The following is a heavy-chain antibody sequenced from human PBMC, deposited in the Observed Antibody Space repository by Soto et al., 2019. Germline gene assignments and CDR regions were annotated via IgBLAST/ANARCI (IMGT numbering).Heavy chain of an antibody. CDR3: AKSQIVVVPAAPLGFDP. V-gene: IGHV3-23*01. CDR2: ISASGGST. J-gene: IGHJ5*02. Sequence: GGSLRLSCAASGFTFSSYTMNWVRQAPGKGLEWVSAISASGGSTYYADSVKGRFTISRDNSKNTLYLQMNSLRAEDTAVYYCAKSQIVVVPAAPLGFDPWGQGTLVTVSS. CDR1: GFTFSSYT. D-gene: IGHD2-2*01.